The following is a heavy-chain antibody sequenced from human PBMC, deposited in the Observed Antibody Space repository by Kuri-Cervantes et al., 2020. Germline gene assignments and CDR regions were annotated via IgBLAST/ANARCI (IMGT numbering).Heavy chain of an antibody. J-gene: IGHJ4*02. V-gene: IGHV3-33*01. CDR3: ASNSAQGGGY. CDR2: IWYDGSEK. Sequence: GGSLSLSCAASGFTFSGYTMHWVRQAPGKGLKWVAVIWYDGSEKYYADSVKGRFTISRDNPKNTLYLQMNSLIAEDTAVYYCASNSAQGGGYWGQGTLVTVSS. D-gene: IGHD2-8*01. CDR1: GFTFSGYT.